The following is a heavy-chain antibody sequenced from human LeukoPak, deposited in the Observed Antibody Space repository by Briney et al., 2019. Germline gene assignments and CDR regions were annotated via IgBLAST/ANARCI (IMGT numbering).Heavy chain of an antibody. V-gene: IGHV1-69*06. CDR3: AREMVRGVIKRFDY. D-gene: IGHD3-10*01. Sequence: SVKVSCKASGSTFSSYAISWVRQAPGQVLEWMGGIIPIFGTANYAQKFQGRVTITADKSTSTAYMELSSLRSEDTAVYYCAREMVRGVIKRFDYWGQGTLITVSS. CDR2: IIPIFGTA. J-gene: IGHJ4*02. CDR1: GSTFSSYA.